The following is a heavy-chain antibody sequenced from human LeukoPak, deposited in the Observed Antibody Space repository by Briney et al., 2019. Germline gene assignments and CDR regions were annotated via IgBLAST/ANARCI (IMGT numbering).Heavy chain of an antibody. V-gene: IGHV3-23*01. CDR1: GFTFSSYA. J-gene: IGHJ4*02. CDR2: IGGSGGST. D-gene: IGHD2-2*01. Sequence: GGSLRLSCAASGFTFSSYAMSWVRQAPGKGLEWVSAIGGSGGSTYYADSVKGRFTISRDNSKNTLYLQMNSLRAEDTAVYYCAKVNLGYCSSTSCFLDYWGQGTLVTVSS. CDR3: AKVNLGYCSSTSCFLDY.